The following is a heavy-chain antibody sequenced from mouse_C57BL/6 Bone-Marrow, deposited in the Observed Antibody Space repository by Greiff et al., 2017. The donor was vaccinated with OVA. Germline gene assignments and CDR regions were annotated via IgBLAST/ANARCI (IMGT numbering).Heavy chain of an antibody. CDR3: AKDGDSYYASYRDY. J-gene: IGHJ2*01. CDR1: GYAFSSSW. CDR2: IYPGDGDT. V-gene: IGHV1-82*01. Sequence: VQLQQSGPELVKPGASVKISCKASGYAFSSSWMNWVKQRPGQGLEWIGRIYPGDGDTYYNGKFKGKATLTADKSSSTAYMQLSSLTSEDSAVYFDAKDGDSYYASYRDYGGQGTTLTVTS. D-gene: IGHD2-12*01.